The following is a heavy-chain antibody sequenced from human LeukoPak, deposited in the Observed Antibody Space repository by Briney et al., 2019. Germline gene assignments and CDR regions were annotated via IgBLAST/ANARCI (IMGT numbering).Heavy chain of an antibody. Sequence: PGGSLRLSCEASGFTFNDAWMTWVRQAPGKGLEWIGRIKSKADGGTINYAAPVKGRFTISRDDSKNTLYLQMNSLKTEDTAVYYCAKDWYYYDSSGHYSYGAFDIWGQGTMVTVSS. CDR3: AKDWYYYDSSGHYSYGAFDI. CDR2: IKSKADGGTI. D-gene: IGHD3-22*01. CDR1: GFTFNDAW. V-gene: IGHV3-15*01. J-gene: IGHJ3*02.